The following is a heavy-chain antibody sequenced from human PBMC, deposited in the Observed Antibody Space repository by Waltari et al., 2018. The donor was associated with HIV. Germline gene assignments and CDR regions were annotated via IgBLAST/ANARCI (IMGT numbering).Heavy chain of an antibody. CDR1: GSSLTSTR. CDR2: IDPSDSYT. V-gene: IGHV5-10-1*01. Sequence: EVQLAQSGAEVTKPGESLRIACKGSGSSLTSTRISWARQVPGKGLEWMGRIDPSDSYTNYSPSFQGHVTISADKSISTAYLQWSSLKASDTAMYYCARSSRQQLMVSYSYGMDVWGQGTTVTVSS. J-gene: IGHJ6*02. D-gene: IGHD6-13*01. CDR3: ARSSRQQLMVSYSYGMDV.